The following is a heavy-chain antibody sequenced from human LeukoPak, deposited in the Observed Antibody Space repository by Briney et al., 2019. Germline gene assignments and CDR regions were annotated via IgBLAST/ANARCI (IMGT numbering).Heavy chain of an antibody. CDR3: ARRAYSSGYYFFDY. CDR2: IYYSGST. D-gene: IGHD3-22*01. CDR1: GGSISRYF. Sequence: PSETLSLTCSVSGGSISRYFWNWIRQPPGKGPEWIGYIYYSGSTNYNPSLKSRVTISTDTSKNQFSLKLSSVTAADTAVYYCARRAYSSGYYFFDYWGQGTLVSVSS. V-gene: IGHV4-59*01. J-gene: IGHJ4*02.